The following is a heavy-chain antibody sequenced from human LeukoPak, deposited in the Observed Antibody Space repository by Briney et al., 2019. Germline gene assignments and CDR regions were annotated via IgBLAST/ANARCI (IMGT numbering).Heavy chain of an antibody. Sequence: SETLSLTCTVSGXSISTYYWSWIRQTPGKGLEWIGYIYYSGSTNYNPSLKSRVTISVDTSKNQFSLKLSSVTAADTAVYYCARLETSFGPWGQGTLVTVSS. J-gene: IGHJ5*02. CDR3: ARLETSFGP. V-gene: IGHV4-59*08. CDR2: IYYSGST. CDR1: GXSISTYY.